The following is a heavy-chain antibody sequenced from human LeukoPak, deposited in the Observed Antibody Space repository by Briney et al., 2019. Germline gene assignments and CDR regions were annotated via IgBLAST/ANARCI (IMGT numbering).Heavy chain of an antibody. V-gene: IGHV4-61*01. J-gene: IGHJ6*03. CDR3: AGTYRYNYYYYMDV. Sequence: SETLSLICTVSGGSISSSSYYWSWIRQPPGKGLEWIGYIDYSGSTNYNPSLKSRVTISVDTSKNQFSLKLSSVTAADTAVYYCAGTYRYNYYYYMDVWGKGTTVTISS. CDR2: IDYSGST. D-gene: IGHD1-1*01. CDR1: GGSISSSSYY.